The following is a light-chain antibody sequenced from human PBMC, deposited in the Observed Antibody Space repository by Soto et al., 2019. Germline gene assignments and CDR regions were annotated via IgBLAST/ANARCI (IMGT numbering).Light chain of an antibody. J-gene: IGLJ1*01. CDR1: SSNIGGNS. CDR3: GSWDSSLGAYV. Sequence: QSVMTQPPSVSAAPGQKVTISCSGSSSNIGGNSVSWYQQLPGTAPKLLIYADNKRPSGIPDRFSGSKSGTSATLGITGFQTGDEADYYCGSWDSSLGAYVFGTGTKLTVL. V-gene: IGLV1-51*01. CDR2: ADN.